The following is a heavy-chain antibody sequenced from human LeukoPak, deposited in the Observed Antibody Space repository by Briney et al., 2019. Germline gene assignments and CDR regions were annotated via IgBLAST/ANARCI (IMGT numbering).Heavy chain of an antibody. J-gene: IGHJ4*02. CDR2: IYYSGST. CDR3: ARSSPFRGVPFDY. V-gene: IGHV4-59*01. Sequence: SETLSLTCTVSGGSISSYYWSWIRQPPGKGLEWIGYIYYSGSTNYNPSLKSRVTISVDTSKNQFSLKLSSVTAADTAVYYCARSSPFRGVPFDYWGQGTLVTVSS. D-gene: IGHD3-10*01. CDR1: GGSISSYY.